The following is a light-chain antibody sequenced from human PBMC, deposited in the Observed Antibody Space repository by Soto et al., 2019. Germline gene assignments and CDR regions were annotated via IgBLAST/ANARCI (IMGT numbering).Light chain of an antibody. CDR2: DVS. Sequence: QSVLTQPASVSGSPGQSITISCIGTSSDVGDYNYVSWYQQHPGKAPKLIIYDVSDRPSGVSNRFSGSKSGNTASLTISGLQAEDEADYYCSSDTSGVIFGGGTKVTVL. CDR3: SSDTSGVI. V-gene: IGLV2-14*03. J-gene: IGLJ2*01. CDR1: SSDVGDYNY.